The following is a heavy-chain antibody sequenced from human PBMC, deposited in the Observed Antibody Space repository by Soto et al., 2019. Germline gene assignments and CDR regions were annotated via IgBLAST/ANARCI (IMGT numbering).Heavy chain of an antibody. CDR2: IHSDGSTT. CDR3: VRGDKGGFDL. CDR1: GFTFNYYW. J-gene: IGHJ3*01. D-gene: IGHD2-21*02. Sequence: EVQLVESEGGLVQRGGSLRLSCAASGFTFNYYWMHWVRQAPGQGLVWVSHIHSDGSTTTYADSVKGSFTISRDNAKNTLYRQMNSLRAEDTAVYYCVRGDKGGFDLWGQGTTVTVSS. V-gene: IGHV3-74*01.